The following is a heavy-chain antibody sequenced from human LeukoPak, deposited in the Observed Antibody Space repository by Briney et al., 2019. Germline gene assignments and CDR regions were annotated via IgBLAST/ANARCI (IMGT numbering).Heavy chain of an antibody. Sequence: PGGSLRLSCAASGFTFSSYGMHWVRQAPGKGLEWVAFIRYDGSNTYYADSVKGRFTISRDNSKNTLYLQMNSLRAEDTAVYYCAKDSGRGYSYGYTTKYYFDYWGQGTLVTVSS. CDR1: GFTFSSYG. V-gene: IGHV3-30*02. J-gene: IGHJ4*02. D-gene: IGHD5-18*01. CDR2: IRYDGSNT. CDR3: AKDSGRGYSYGYTTKYYFDY.